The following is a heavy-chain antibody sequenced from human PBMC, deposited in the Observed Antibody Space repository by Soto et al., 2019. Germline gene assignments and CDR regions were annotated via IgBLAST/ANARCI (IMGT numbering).Heavy chain of an antibody. CDR3: AKDRAFNYFYGMDV. V-gene: IGHV3-23*01. CDR2: VSTNGRST. D-gene: IGHD3-10*01. J-gene: IGHJ6*02. CDR1: GLAFGNYA. Sequence: GSLRLSCRAPGLAFGNYAMNWVRQVPGRGLEWVAGVSTNGRSTYYADSVRGRFTISRDNSKITVYLQMSSLRAEDTAVYYCAKDRAFNYFYGMDVWGQGTT.